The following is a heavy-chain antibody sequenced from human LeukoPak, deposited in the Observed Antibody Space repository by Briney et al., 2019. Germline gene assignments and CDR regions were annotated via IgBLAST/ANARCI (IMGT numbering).Heavy chain of an antibody. V-gene: IGHV3-21*01. CDR2: ISSSSSYI. CDR1: GFTFSSYS. D-gene: IGHD3-22*01. CDR3: ARDLDSSGYYEVDY. Sequence: GGSLRLSCAASGFTFSSYSMNWVRQAPGKGLEWVSSISSSSSYIYYADSVKGRFTISRGNAKNSLYLQMNSLRAEDTAVYYCARDLDSSGYYEVDYWGQGTLVTVSS. J-gene: IGHJ4*02.